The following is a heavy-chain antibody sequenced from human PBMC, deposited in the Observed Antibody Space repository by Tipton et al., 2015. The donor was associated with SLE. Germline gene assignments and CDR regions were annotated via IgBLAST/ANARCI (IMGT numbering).Heavy chain of an antibody. Sequence: SLRLSCAASGFSVSSNYMSWVRQAPGKGLEWVSVIYSADSTYYADSVKGRFTISRDNSKNTLYLQMNSLRAEDTAVYYCARGGWGSRYFDYWGQGTLVTVSS. CDR2: IYSADST. CDR3: ARGGWGSRYFDY. D-gene: IGHD7-27*01. J-gene: IGHJ4*02. CDR1: GFSVSSNY. V-gene: IGHV3-66*02.